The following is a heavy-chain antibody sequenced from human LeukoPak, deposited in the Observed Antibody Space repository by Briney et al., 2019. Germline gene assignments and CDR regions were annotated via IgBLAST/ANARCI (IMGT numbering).Heavy chain of an antibody. CDR3: ARHHYYGSGTFDY. J-gene: IGHJ4*02. V-gene: IGHV4-59*07. CDR1: GGFMRSYY. D-gene: IGHD3-10*01. CDR2: IYKSGTT. Sequence: SDTVSLMCSVSGGFMRSYYWIWLREPTGEGVEWIAYIYKSGTTNYNPSLRSRVTISVDTSKNQFPLKLSSVTAADTAVYFCARHHYYGSGTFDYWGQGTLVTVSS.